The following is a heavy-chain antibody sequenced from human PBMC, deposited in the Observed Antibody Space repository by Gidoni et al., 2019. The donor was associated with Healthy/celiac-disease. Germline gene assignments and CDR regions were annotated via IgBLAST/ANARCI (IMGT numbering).Heavy chain of an antibody. CDR3: AKDFLSSGWYLDAFDI. Sequence: EVQLLESGGGLVQPGGSLRLSCAAPGFTFSSYAMSWVRRAPGKGLGWVSSISGSGGSTYYADSVKGRFTISRDNSKNTLYLQMNSLRAEDTAVYYCAKDFLSSGWYLDAFDIWGQGTMVTVSS. CDR2: ISGSGGST. D-gene: IGHD6-19*01. CDR1: GFTFSSYA. J-gene: IGHJ3*02. V-gene: IGHV3-23*01.